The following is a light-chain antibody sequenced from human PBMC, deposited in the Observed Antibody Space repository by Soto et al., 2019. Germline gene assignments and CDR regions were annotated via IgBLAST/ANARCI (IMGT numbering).Light chain of an antibody. CDR1: QSVSSNN. CDR2: GVS. CDR3: HYYIRSQWT. Sequence: EIVLTQSPATLSLSPGERATLSCRASQSVSSNNLAWYQLKPGQAPRLLIYGVSRRATGNPDTDRFSGSGSGTDFTLTISRLEPEDFAVYYCHYYIRSQWTXGQGTKVAIK. J-gene: IGKJ1*01. V-gene: IGKV3-20*01.